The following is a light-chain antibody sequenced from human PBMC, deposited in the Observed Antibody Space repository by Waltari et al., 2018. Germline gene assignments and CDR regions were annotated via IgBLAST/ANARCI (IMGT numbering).Light chain of an antibody. CDR2: GAS. CDR3: QHYLRLPVT. Sequence: EIVLTQSQGTPSLSLGERATVSCRASQRFSRALALYQQKPGQAPRLLIYGASTRATGIPDRFSGSGSGTDFSLTISRLEPDDLAVYYCQHYLRLPVTFGQGTTVEI. CDR1: QRFSRA. V-gene: IGKV3-20*01. J-gene: IGKJ1*01.